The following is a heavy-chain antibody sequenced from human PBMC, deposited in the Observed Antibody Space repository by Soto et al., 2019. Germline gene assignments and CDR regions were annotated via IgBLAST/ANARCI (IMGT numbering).Heavy chain of an antibody. V-gene: IGHV1-18*01. CDR2: VSAYNRNS. Sequence: QVQLVQSGPEVKKPGASVKVSCKGSGYTFSNYGVTWGRQAPGQGLERLGWVSAYNRNSDYEQKFEDRATTTIDTSTNTAYLELRGLTPDDAAVYYCARERRWEPLLYWGQGTL. CDR3: ARERRWEPLLY. J-gene: IGHJ4*02. D-gene: IGHD1-26*01. CDR1: GYTFSNYG.